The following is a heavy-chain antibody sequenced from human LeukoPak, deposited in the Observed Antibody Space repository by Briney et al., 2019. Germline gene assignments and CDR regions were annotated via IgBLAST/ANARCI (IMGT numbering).Heavy chain of an antibody. CDR2: IYTSGST. CDR1: GGSISSYY. Sequence: PSETLSLTCTVSGGSISSYYWSWIRQPAGKGLEWIGRIYTSGSTSYNPSLKSRVTMSVDTSKNQFSLKLSSVTAADTAVYYCASQRSRSGYVFDIWGQGTMVTVSS. V-gene: IGHV4-4*07. D-gene: IGHD3-3*01. J-gene: IGHJ3*02. CDR3: ASQRSRSGYVFDI.